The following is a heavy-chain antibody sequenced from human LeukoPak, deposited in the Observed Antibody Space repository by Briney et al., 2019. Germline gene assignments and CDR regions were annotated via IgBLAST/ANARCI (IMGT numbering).Heavy chain of an antibody. CDR1: GFTFSSYC. CDR2: IKQDGSEK. Sequence: GGSLRLSCAASGFTFSSYCMSWVRQAPGKGLEWVANIKQDGSEKYYVDSVKGRFTISRDNAKNSLYLQMNSLRAEDTAVYYCARGGLRYFDCFDYWGQGTLVTVSS. D-gene: IGHD3-9*01. J-gene: IGHJ4*02. V-gene: IGHV3-7*04. CDR3: ARGGLRYFDCFDY.